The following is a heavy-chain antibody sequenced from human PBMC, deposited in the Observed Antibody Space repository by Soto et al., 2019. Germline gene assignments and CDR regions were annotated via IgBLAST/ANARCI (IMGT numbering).Heavy chain of an antibody. CDR1: GGSISSYY. D-gene: IGHD3-22*01. V-gene: IGHV4-59*01. CDR2: VHYSGSS. CDR3: AGIPPYYDSSGYYFGFFQQ. J-gene: IGHJ1*01. Sequence: SETLSLTCAVYGGSISSYYWNWLRQPPGQGLEWIGWVHYSGSSNHNPSLKSRVTISLDTSKNQFSLKLSSVTAADTAVYYCAGIPPYYDSSGYYFGFFQQWGQGTLVTVSS.